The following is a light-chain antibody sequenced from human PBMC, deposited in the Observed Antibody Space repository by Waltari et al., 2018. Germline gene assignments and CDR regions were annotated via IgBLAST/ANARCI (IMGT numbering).Light chain of an antibody. CDR3: HQFYNWPLT. CDR2: DAS. CDR1: QSVSMY. J-gene: IGKJ4*01. Sequence: DIVLTQSPATVSLSPGEGATLSCRARQSVSMYLAWYQQKPGQAPRLLIYDASNRAAGIPARFSGSGSGTDFTLTISTLEPEDFAVYYCHQFYNWPLTFGGGTKVEIK. V-gene: IGKV3-11*01.